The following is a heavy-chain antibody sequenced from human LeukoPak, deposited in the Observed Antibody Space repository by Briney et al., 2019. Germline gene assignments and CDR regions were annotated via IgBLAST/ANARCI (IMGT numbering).Heavy chain of an antibody. J-gene: IGHJ4*02. V-gene: IGHV4-4*07. D-gene: IGHD2-2*02. CDR3: ARGGGEGVVVPAAILSG. CDR1: GDSISNYY. CDR2: IYTSGST. Sequence: SETLSLTCTVSGDSISNYYWSWIRQPAGKGLEWIGRIYTSGSTNYNPSLKSRVTTSVDTSKNQFSLKLSSVTAADTAVYYCARGGGEGVVVPAAILSGWGQGTLVTVSS.